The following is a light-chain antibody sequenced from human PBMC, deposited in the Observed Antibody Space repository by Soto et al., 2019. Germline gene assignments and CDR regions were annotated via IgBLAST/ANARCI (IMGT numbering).Light chain of an antibody. J-gene: IGKJ2*01. CDR3: QHYGPPRYT. V-gene: IGKV3-20*01. CDR2: GAS. CDR1: QSVSSNF. Sequence: EIVLTQSPGTLSLSPGERATLSCRASQSVSSNFLAWYQQKPGQPPMLLMYGASSRATSIPDRFSGSGSGTDFTLTISRLEPEDFAVYYCQHYGPPRYTFGQGTKLEIK.